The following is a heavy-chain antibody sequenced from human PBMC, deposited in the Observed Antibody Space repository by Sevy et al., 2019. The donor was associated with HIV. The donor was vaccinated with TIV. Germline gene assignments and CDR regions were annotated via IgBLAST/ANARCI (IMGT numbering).Heavy chain of an antibody. CDR1: GFTFSSYS. Sequence: GGSLRLSCAASGFTFSSYSMNWVRQAPGKGLEWVSSISSSSSYIYYADSVKGRFTISGDNAKNSLYLQMNSLRAEDTAVYYCASLEAYDAFDIWGQGTMVTVSS. CDR3: ASLEAYDAFDI. CDR2: ISSSSSYI. V-gene: IGHV3-21*01. D-gene: IGHD1-1*01. J-gene: IGHJ3*02.